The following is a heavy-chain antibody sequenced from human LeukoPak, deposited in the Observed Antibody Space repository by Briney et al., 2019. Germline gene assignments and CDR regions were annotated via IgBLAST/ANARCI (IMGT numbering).Heavy chain of an antibody. Sequence: PGGSLRLSCAASGFTFSSYWMSWVRQAPGKGLEWVANIKQDGSEKYYVDSVKGRFTISRDNAKNSLYLQMNSLRAEDTAVYYCARALGPYYDFWSGYGMDVWGQGTTVTVSS. CDR1: GFTFSSYW. CDR3: ARALGPYYDFWSGYGMDV. V-gene: IGHV3-7*04. J-gene: IGHJ6*02. CDR2: IKQDGSEK. D-gene: IGHD3-3*01.